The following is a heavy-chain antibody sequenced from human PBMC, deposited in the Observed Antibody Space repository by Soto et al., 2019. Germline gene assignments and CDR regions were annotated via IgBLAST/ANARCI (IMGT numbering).Heavy chain of an antibody. J-gene: IGHJ4*02. Sequence: EVQLLDSGGGLVQPGGSLRLSCAASGFTFSSYAMNWVRQAPGKGLEWVSVISGSGDSTYYADSVKGRFTISRDNSKNTLYLQMNSLRTEDTAVYYCVRGGPGTYFDYWGQGALVTVSS. CDR2: ISGSGDST. CDR3: VRGGPGTYFDY. CDR1: GFTFSSYA. V-gene: IGHV3-23*01. D-gene: IGHD6-13*01.